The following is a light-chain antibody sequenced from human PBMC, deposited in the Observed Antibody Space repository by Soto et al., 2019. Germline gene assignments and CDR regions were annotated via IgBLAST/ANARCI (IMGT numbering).Light chain of an antibody. Sequence: EVVMTQSPGTLSLSPGERATLSCSASQTVTSSYLAWYQQKAGQAPRLLVFGGSSRATGIPDRFRGVGSGTYFTLTISRLEPEESAVYYCQQYGSSPLTFGGGTKVEI. CDR2: GGS. V-gene: IGKV3-20*01. CDR3: QQYGSSPLT. J-gene: IGKJ4*01. CDR1: QTVTSSY.